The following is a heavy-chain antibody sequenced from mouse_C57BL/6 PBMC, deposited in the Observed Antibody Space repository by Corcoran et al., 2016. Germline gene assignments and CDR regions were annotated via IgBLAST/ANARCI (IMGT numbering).Heavy chain of an antibody. Sequence: QVQLQQSGAELVKPGASVKISCKASVYAFSSYWMNWVKQRPGKGLEWIGQIYPGDGDTNYNGKFKGKATLTADKSSSTAYMQLSSLTSEDSAVYFCARWLLKNYAMDYWGQGTSVTVSS. V-gene: IGHV1-80*01. CDR1: VYAFSSYW. CDR2: IYPGDGDT. CDR3: ARWLLKNYAMDY. D-gene: IGHD2-3*01. J-gene: IGHJ4*01.